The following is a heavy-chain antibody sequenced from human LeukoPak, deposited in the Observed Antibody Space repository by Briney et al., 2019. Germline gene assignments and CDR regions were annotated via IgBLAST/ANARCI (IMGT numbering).Heavy chain of an antibody. CDR3: ARLSGGYFDY. CDR2: IYYSGST. J-gene: IGHJ4*02. V-gene: IGHV4-59*08. Sequence: SETLSLTCTVSGGSISSYYRSWIRQPPGKGLEWIGYIYYSGSTNYNPSLKSRVTISVDTSKNQFSLKLSSVTAADTAVYYCARLSGGYFDYWGQGTLVTVSS. CDR1: GGSISSYY.